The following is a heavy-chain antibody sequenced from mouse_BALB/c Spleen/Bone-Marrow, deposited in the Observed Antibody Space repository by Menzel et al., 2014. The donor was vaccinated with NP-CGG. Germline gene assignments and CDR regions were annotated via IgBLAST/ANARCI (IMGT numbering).Heavy chain of an antibody. CDR1: GFSLTNYG. CDR2: IWAGGST. V-gene: IGHV2-9*02. CDR3: ARVTSSAVGAMDY. J-gene: IGHJ4*01. D-gene: IGHD3-2*02. Sequence: VQCQESGPGLVAPSQSLSITCTVSGFSLTNYGVHWVRQPPGKGLEWLGVIWAGGSTNYNSALMSRLSISKDNSKSQVFLKMISLQTDDTAMYYCARVTSSAVGAMDYWGQGTSVTVSS.